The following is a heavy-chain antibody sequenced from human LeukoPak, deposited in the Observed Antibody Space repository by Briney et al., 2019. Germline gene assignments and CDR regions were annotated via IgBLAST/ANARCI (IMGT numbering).Heavy chain of an antibody. V-gene: IGHV4-59*03. CDR2: IHYSGGT. J-gene: IGHJ4*02. CDR1: GGSTSGYY. CDR3: AQGYRYGRFDY. Sequence: SETLSLTCTVSGGSTSGYYWTWIRQPPGKGLEWIGFIHYSGGTNYNPSLKSRVTISVDTSKNQFSLNLSSVTAADTAVYYCAQGYRYGRFDYWGQGTLVTVSS. D-gene: IGHD5-18*01.